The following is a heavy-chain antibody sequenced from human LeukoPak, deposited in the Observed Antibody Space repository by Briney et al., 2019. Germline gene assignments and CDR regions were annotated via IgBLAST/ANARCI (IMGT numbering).Heavy chain of an antibody. CDR3: ARDTEYGGNPVDY. J-gene: IGHJ4*02. CDR2: ISSSSSYI. CDR1: GFTFSSYS. D-gene: IGHD4-23*01. Sequence: GGFLRLSCAASGFTFSSYSMNWVRQAPGKGLEWVSSISSSSSYIYYADSVKGRFTISRDNAKNSLYLQMNSLRAEDTAVYYCARDTEYGGNPVDYWGQGTLVTVSS. V-gene: IGHV3-21*01.